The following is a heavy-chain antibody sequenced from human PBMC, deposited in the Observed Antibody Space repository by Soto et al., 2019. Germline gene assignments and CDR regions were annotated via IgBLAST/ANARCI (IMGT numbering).Heavy chain of an antibody. CDR2: ISSDGSNR. CDR3: AHLAGLAHTDDF. D-gene: IGHD3-9*01. V-gene: IGHV3-30-3*01. CDR1: GFTFSDYA. J-gene: IGHJ4*02. Sequence: VGSLRLSCAASGFTFSDYALHWVRQAPGKGLEWVTVISSDGSNRYYADSVKGRFTISRDNSKNTLYLHMNSLRVEDTAIYICAHLAGLAHTDDFWGQGTPVTVSS.